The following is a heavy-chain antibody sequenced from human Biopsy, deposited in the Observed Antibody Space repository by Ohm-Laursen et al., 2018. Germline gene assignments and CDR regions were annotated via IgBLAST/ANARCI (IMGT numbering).Heavy chain of an antibody. CDR2: ISCTGYT. J-gene: IGHJ4*02. CDR1: GGPFTGHY. D-gene: IGHD4-23*01. CDR3: ARGSNDSGGLYFPR. V-gene: IGHV4-59*11. Sequence: TLSLTCTVSGGPFTGHYWSWIRQPPGKGLEWIGHISCTGYTSYNASLKSRVTISVDTSRNHFSLRLSSLTAADTAVYYCARGSNDSGGLYFPRWGQGTLLTVSS.